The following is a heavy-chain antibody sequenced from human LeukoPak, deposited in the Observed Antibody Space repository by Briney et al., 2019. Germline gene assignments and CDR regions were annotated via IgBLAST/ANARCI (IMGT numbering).Heavy chain of an antibody. CDR1: GFXVTSNH. J-gene: IGHJ4*02. D-gene: IGHD6-6*01. Sequence: GGSLRLSCAASGFXVTSNHINWVRQAPGKGLEWVSIIYTGDTTHYADSLKDRFTISRDDSINTLYLQMNSLRAEDTAVYYCARDSSSYYFDYWGQGTLVTVSS. CDR2: IYTGDTT. V-gene: IGHV3-66*01. CDR3: ARDSSSYYFDY.